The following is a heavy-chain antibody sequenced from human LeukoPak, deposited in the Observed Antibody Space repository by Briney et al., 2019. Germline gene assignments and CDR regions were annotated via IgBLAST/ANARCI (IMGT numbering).Heavy chain of an antibody. D-gene: IGHD3-22*01. CDR2: ISGSGGST. CDR3: AKGGPYDSSGYYYYGMDV. J-gene: IGHJ6*02. CDR1: GFTFSNYA. V-gene: IGHV3-23*01. Sequence: GGSLRLSCAASGFTFSNYAMSWVRQAPGKGLEWVSAISGSGGSTSYADSVKGRFTISRDNSKNTLYLQVNSLRAEDTAVYYCAKGGPYDSSGYYYYGMDVWGLGTTVTVSS.